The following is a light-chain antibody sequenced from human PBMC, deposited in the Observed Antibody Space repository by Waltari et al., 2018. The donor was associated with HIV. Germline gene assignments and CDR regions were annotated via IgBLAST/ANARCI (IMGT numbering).Light chain of an antibody. J-gene: IGLJ2*01. V-gene: IGLV2-8*01. Sequence: QSALTQPPSASGSPGQSVTISCTGTSSDVGGYNYVSWYQQYPGKAPKLMIYEVSRRPSGVPDRFSASKAGNTASLTVSGLQAEDEADYHCNSYAGSNHVVFGGGTKLTVL. CDR1: SSDVGGYNY. CDR3: NSYAGSNHVV. CDR2: EVS.